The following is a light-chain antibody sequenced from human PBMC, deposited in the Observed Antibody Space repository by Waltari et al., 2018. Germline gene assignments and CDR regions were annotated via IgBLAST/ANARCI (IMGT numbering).Light chain of an antibody. CDR3: QQRFTWPSIT. Sequence: EIVLTQSPATLSLSPGERATLSCRTSQSVNSYLAWYQHKPGQAPRLLIYDASNRATGIPARFSGSGSGTDFTLTISSLEPDDFALYYCQQRFTWPSITFGQVTRLEIK. V-gene: IGKV3-11*01. CDR2: DAS. CDR1: QSVNSY. J-gene: IGKJ5*01.